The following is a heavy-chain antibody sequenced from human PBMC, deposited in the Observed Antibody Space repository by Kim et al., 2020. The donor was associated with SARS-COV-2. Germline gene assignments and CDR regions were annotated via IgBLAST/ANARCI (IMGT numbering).Heavy chain of an antibody. J-gene: IGHJ5*02. Sequence: SVKVSCKASGGTFSSYAISWVRQAPGQGLEWMGGIIPIFGTANYAQKFQGRVTITADESTSTAYMELSSLRSEDTAVYYCARGGSGSYYKLGGDNWFDPWGQGTLVTVSS. CDR1: GGTFSSYA. CDR3: ARGGSGSYYKLGGDNWFDP. V-gene: IGHV1-69*13. CDR2: IIPIFGTA. D-gene: IGHD3-10*01.